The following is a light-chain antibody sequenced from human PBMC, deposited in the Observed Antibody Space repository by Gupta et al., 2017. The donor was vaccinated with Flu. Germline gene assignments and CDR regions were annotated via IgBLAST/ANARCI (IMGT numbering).Light chain of an antibody. Sequence: SGDKLGDKYVYWYQQRPGQSPVMVIYQDTKRPSGSPERFSGSNSGNTATLTISGTQALDEADYFCQASDSSTGVVFGGGTKLTVL. V-gene: IGLV3-1*01. CDR1: KLGDKY. CDR3: QASDSSTGVV. CDR2: QDT. J-gene: IGLJ3*02.